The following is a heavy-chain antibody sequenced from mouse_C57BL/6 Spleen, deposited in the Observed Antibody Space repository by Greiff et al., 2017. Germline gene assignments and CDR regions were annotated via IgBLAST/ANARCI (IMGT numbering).Heavy chain of an antibody. CDR1: GYTFTSYG. D-gene: IGHD1-1*01. CDR2: IYPRSGNT. V-gene: IGHV1-81*01. CDR3: AREKIITTVVAYYFDY. J-gene: IGHJ2*01. Sequence: VQLQQSGAELARPGASVKLSCKASGYTFTSYGISWVKQRTGQGLEWIGEIYPRSGNTYYNEKFKGKATLTADKSSSTAYMELRSLTSEDSAVYFCAREKIITTVVAYYFDYGGQGTTLTVSS.